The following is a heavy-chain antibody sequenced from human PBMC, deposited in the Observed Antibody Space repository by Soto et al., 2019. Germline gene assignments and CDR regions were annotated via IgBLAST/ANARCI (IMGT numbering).Heavy chain of an antibody. CDR1: GYTFTSYA. V-gene: IGHV1-3*01. Sequence: ASVKVSCKASGYTFTSYAMHWVRQAPGQRLEWMGWINAGNGNTKYSQKFQGRVTITRDTSASTAYMELSSLRSEDTAVYYCARGHSSSWYGWFDPWGQGTLVTVSS. CDR3: ARGHSSSWYGWFDP. CDR2: INAGNGNT. J-gene: IGHJ5*02. D-gene: IGHD6-13*01.